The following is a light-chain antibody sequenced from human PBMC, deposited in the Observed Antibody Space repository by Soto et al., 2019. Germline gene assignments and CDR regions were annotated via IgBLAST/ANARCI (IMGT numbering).Light chain of an antibody. J-gene: IGLJ1*01. CDR2: EVS. V-gene: IGLV2-14*01. Sequence: LTAPGSVSVSLWESITISCSRTSSDVGSYDHVAWYQQFPGKTPKLMIYEVSNRPSGVSSRFSGSKSGNTASLTISGLQAEDEADYYCISYTGSSTSYVFGTGTKVTVL. CDR1: SSDVGSYDH. CDR3: ISYTGSSTSYV.